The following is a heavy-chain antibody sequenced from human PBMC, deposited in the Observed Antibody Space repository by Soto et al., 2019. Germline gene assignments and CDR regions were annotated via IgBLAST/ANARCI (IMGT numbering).Heavy chain of an antibody. V-gene: IGHV3-33*01. CDR3: ARFSNEMDV. CDR2: IWYDGSNK. J-gene: IGHJ6*02. Sequence: PGGSLRLSCAASGFSFSTYVMHWVRQAPGKGLEWVAAIWYDGSNKYYADSVKGRFTISRDNSKNALYLQMNSLRVEDTAVYYCARFSNEMDVWGQGTTVTVSS. CDR1: GFSFSTYV. D-gene: IGHD1-1*01.